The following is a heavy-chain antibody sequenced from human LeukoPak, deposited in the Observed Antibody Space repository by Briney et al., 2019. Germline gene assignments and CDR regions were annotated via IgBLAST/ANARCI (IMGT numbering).Heavy chain of an antibody. J-gene: IGHJ4*02. CDR1: GGSISSYY. V-gene: IGHV4-59*01. CDR3: ARASYYYGSGSYYPDY. Sequence: YPPETLSLTCTVSGGSISSYYWSWIRQPPGKGLEWIGYIYYSGSTNYNPSLKSRVTISVDTSKNQFSLKLSSVTAADTAVYYCARASYYYGSGSYYPDYWGQGTLVTVSS. CDR2: IYYSGST. D-gene: IGHD3-10*01.